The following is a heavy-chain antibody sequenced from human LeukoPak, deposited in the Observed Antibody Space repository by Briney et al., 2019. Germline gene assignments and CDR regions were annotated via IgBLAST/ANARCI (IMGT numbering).Heavy chain of an antibody. J-gene: IGHJ4*02. Sequence: PSETLSLTCAVYGGSFSGYYWSWIRQPPGKGLEWIGEINHSGSTNYNPSLKSRVTISVDTSKNQFSLKLSSVTAADTAVYYCARWDTAVVGDHKNFDYWGQGTLVTVSS. CDR1: GGSFSGYY. D-gene: IGHD5-18*01. CDR2: INHSGST. CDR3: ARWDTAVVGDHKNFDY. V-gene: IGHV4-34*01.